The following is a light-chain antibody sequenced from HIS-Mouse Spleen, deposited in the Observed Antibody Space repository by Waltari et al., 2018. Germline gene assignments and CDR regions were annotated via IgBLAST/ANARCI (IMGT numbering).Light chain of an antibody. J-gene: IGKJ3*01. Sequence: DIQMTQAPSSLCASVGDRVTITCQASQDISNYLNWYQQKPGKATKLLIYDASNLETGVPSRFSGSGSGTDFTFTISSLQPEDIATYYCQQYDNLPIFTFGPGTKVDIK. CDR2: DAS. V-gene: IGKV1-33*01. CDR3: QQYDNLPIFT. CDR1: QDISNY.